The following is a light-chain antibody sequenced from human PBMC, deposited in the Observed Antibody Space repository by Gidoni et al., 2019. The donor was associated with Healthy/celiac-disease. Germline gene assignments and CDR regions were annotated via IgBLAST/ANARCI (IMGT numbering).Light chain of an antibody. Sequence: DIQLTHSPSFLSASVGDRVTITCRASQGISSYLAWYQQKPGKAPKLLIYAASTLQGGVPSRFSGSGSGTEFTLTISSLQPEDVATYSCQQLSSSPLTFGPGTKVDIK. CDR3: QQLSSSPLT. CDR2: AAS. V-gene: IGKV1-9*01. CDR1: QGISSY. J-gene: IGKJ3*01.